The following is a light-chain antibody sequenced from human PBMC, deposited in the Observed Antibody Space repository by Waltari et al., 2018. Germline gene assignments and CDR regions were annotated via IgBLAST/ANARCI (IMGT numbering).Light chain of an antibody. Sequence: EIVLTQSPGTLSLSPGERATLSCRASQSVSRTLAWDQQKTGQAPRLLIYDASTRATGSGDRFSVSGSGKDVSLTISRLVPEDFAVYYCQKYGRFPATFGQGTKVEIK. CDR1: QSVSRT. CDR3: QKYGRFPAT. J-gene: IGKJ1*01. CDR2: DAS. V-gene: IGKV3-20*01.